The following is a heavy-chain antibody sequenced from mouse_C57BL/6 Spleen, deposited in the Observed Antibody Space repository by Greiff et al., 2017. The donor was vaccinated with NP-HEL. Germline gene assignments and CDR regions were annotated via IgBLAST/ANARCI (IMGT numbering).Heavy chain of an antibody. J-gene: IGHJ3*01. CDR2: ISSGGSYT. CDR1: GFTFSSYG. Sequence: EVQRVESGGDLVKPGGSLKLSCAASGFTFSSYGMSWVRQTPDKRLEWVATISSGGSYTYYPDSVKGRFTISRDNAKNTLYLQMSSLKSEDTAMYYCARHQEAWFAYWGQGTLVTVSA. V-gene: IGHV5-6*01. CDR3: ARHQEAWFAY.